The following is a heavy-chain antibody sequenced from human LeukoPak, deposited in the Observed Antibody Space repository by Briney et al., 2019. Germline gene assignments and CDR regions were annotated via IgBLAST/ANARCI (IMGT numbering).Heavy chain of an antibody. D-gene: IGHD3-3*01. V-gene: IGHV4-34*01. CDR2: INHSGST. CDR3: ARGKDRVFWSGYYNWFDP. J-gene: IGHJ5*02. CDR1: GGSFSGYY. Sequence: SETLSLTCAVYGGSFSGYYWSWIRQPPGKGLEWIGEINHSGSTNYNPSFKSRVTISVDTSKNQFSLKLSSVTAADTAVYYCARGKDRVFWSGYYNWFDPWGQGTLVTVSS.